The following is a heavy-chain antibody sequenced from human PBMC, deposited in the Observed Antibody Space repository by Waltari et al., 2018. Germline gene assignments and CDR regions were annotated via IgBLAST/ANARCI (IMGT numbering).Heavy chain of an antibody. CDR2: MNPNSGNT. D-gene: IGHD6-13*01. CDR1: GYTFTSYD. CDR3: AGVAAAGPGYGMDV. J-gene: IGHJ6*02. V-gene: IGHV1-8*02. Sequence: QVQLVQSGAEVKKPGASVKVSCKASGYTFTSYDIHWVRQATGQGLEWMGRMNPNSGNTGYAQKFQGRVTMTRNTSISTAYMERSSLRSEDTAVYYCAGVAAAGPGYGMDVWGQGTTVTVSS.